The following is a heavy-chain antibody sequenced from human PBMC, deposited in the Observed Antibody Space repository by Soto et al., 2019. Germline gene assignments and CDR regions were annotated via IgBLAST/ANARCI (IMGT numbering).Heavy chain of an antibody. V-gene: IGHV1-2*04. CDR3: ARGPGYSSSWYEYYFDY. CDR1: GYSFTGYY. J-gene: IGHJ4*02. CDR2: INPNSGGT. D-gene: IGHD6-13*01. Sequence: ASVKVSCKASGYSFTGYYMHWVGQAPGQGLEWMGWINPNSGGTNYAQKFQGWVTMTRDTSISTAYMEQSRLRSDDTAVYYCARGPGYSSSWYEYYFDYWGQGTLVTVSS.